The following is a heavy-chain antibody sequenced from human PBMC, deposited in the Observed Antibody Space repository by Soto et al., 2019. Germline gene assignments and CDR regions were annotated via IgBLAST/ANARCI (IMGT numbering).Heavy chain of an antibody. Sequence: GASVKVSCKASRGNFSSYVISWVRQAPGQGLEWMGGIIPIFGTANYAQKFQGRVTITADESTSTAYMELSSLRSEDTAVYYCARMIRGYSYGFDYWGQGTLVTVSS. V-gene: IGHV1-69*13. D-gene: IGHD5-18*01. J-gene: IGHJ4*02. CDR2: IIPIFGTA. CDR3: ARMIRGYSYGFDY. CDR1: RGNFSSYV.